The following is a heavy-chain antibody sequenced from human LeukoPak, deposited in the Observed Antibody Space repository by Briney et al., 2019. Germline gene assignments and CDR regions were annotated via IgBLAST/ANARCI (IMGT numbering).Heavy chain of an antibody. Sequence: GSLRLSCAASGFTFSCYSMNWVRQPPGKGLEWIGEINHSGSTNYNPSLKSRVTISVDTSKNQFSLKLSSVTAADTAVYYCASRPGYSSSWAYYYYYYYMDVWGKGTTVTVSS. CDR1: GFTFSCYS. CDR3: ASRPGYSSSWAYYYYYYYMDV. D-gene: IGHD6-13*01. J-gene: IGHJ6*03. CDR2: INHSGST. V-gene: IGHV4-34*01.